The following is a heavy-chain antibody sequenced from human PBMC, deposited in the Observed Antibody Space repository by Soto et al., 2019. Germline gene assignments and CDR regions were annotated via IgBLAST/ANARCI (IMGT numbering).Heavy chain of an antibody. J-gene: IGHJ4*02. CDR1: GFIFRSYA. CDR3: VKDTNYYDSSGYDRTFDY. CDR2: ISSNGDMT. Sequence: PGGSLRLSCSASGFIFRSYAMHWVRQAPGTGLEYLSSISSNGDMTYYADSVKGRFTISRDNSKNIVYLQMSSLRVEDAAVYYCVKDTNYYDSSGYDRTFDYWGQGALGTSPQ. D-gene: IGHD3-22*01. V-gene: IGHV3-64D*08.